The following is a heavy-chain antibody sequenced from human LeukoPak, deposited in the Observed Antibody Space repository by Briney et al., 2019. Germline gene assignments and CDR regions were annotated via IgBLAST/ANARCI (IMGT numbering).Heavy chain of an antibody. J-gene: IGHJ6*02. CDR1: GYTFTSYD. Sequence: GASVKVSCKASGYTFTSYDINWVRQATGQGLEWMGWMNPNSGNTGYAQKFQGRVTMTRNTSISTAYMELSSLRSEDTAVYYCARGHHIVVVTAILEVYYGMDVWGQGTTVTVSS. V-gene: IGHV1-8*01. CDR3: ARGHHIVVVTAILEVYYGMDV. CDR2: MNPNSGNT. D-gene: IGHD2-21*02.